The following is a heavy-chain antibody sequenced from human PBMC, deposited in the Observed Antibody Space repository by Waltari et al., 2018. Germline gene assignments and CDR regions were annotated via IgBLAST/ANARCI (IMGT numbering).Heavy chain of an antibody. D-gene: IGHD1-26*01. V-gene: IGHV4-38-2*02. CDR1: SSGYY. CDR3: ARGHKWELRAQYYFDY. J-gene: IGHJ4*02. Sequence: SSGYYWGWIRQPPGKGLEWIGSIYHSGSTYYNPSLKSRVTISVDTSKNQFSLKLSSVTAADTAVYYCARGHKWELRAQYYFDYWGQGTLVTVSS. CDR2: IYHSGST.